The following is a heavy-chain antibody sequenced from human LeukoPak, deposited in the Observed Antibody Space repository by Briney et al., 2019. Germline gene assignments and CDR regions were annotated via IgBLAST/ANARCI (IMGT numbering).Heavy chain of an antibody. CDR3: ARGSGYSSGWYYFDY. Sequence: GGSLRLSCAASGFTFSSYAMHWVRQAPGKGLEWVAVISYDGSNKYYADSVKGRFTISRDNSQNTLYLQMNSLRAEDTAVYYCARGSGYSSGWYYFDYWGQGTLVTVSS. D-gene: IGHD6-19*01. J-gene: IGHJ4*02. CDR2: ISYDGSNK. CDR1: GFTFSSYA. V-gene: IGHV3-30-3*01.